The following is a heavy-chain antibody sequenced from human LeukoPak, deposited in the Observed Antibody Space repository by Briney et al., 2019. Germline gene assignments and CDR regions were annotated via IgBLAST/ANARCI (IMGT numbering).Heavy chain of an antibody. V-gene: IGHV3-15*01. Sequence: GGSLRLSCAASGFTFSNFGMHWVRQAPGKGLEWVGRVRSKSDAGTMDYAAHLEGRFTISRDDSKNMVYLDMNSLKTEDTAVYYCGGRRVWGNGTVVTVSS. CDR2: VRSKSDAGTM. J-gene: IGHJ6*03. D-gene: IGHD3-16*01. CDR1: GFTFSNFG. CDR3: GGRRV.